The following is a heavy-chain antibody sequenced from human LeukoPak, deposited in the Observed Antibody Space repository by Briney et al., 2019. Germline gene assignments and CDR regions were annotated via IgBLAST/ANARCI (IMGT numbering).Heavy chain of an antibody. CDR1: GYTLTELS. Sequence: GASVKVSCKVSGYTLTELSMHWVRQAPGKGREGMGGFDPEDGETIYAQKFQVRVTMTEDTSTAPAYMELSSLRSEDTAVYYCATSRYGDYPPYYFDYWGQGTLVTVSS. J-gene: IGHJ4*02. V-gene: IGHV1-24*01. CDR3: ATSRYGDYPPYYFDY. D-gene: IGHD4-17*01. CDR2: FDPEDGET.